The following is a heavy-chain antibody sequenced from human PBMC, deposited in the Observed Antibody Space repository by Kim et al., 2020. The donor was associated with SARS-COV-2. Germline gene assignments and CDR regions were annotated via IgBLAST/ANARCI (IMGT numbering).Heavy chain of an antibody. CDR1: GFTFSSYG. Sequence: GGSLRLSCAASGFTFSSYGMHWVRQAPDKGLEWVAVIWYDGSNKYYADSVKGRFTISRDNSKNTLYLQMNSLRAEDTAVYYCARDPPAYYYDSSAGWDVWGQGTTVTVSS. V-gene: IGHV3-33*01. D-gene: IGHD3-22*01. J-gene: IGHJ6*02. CDR3: ARDPPAYYYDSSAGWDV. CDR2: IWYDGSNK.